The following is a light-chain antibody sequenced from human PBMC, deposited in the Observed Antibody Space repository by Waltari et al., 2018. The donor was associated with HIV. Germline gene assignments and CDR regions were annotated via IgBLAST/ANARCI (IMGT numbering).Light chain of an antibody. CDR1: QSVSSSY. V-gene: IGKV3-20*01. CDR3: QQYGSSPGRT. Sequence: EIVLTQSPGHLSLSPGERATLSCRASQSVSSSYLAWYQQKPGQAPRLLIYGASSRATGIPDRFSGSGSGTDFTLTISRLEPEDFAVYYCQQYGSSPGRTFGQGTKVEIK. J-gene: IGKJ1*01. CDR2: GAS.